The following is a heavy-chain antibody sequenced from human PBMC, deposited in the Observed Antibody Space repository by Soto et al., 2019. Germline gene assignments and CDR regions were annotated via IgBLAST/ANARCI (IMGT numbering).Heavy chain of an antibody. CDR2: IYSMGST. Sequence: PSETLSLTCTVSGGSVSSGSYYWSWIRQPPGKGLDWIGYIYSMGSTNYNPSRKSRVTISVDTSKNQFSLKLSSVTAADTAVYYCARSEGYYDSSGVYAFDIWGQRTMVTGSS. J-gene: IGHJ3*02. D-gene: IGHD3-22*01. CDR1: GGSVSSGSYY. V-gene: IGHV4-61*01. CDR3: ARSEGYYDSSGVYAFDI.